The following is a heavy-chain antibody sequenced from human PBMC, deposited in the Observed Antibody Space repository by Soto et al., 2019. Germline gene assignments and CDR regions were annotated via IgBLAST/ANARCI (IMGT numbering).Heavy chain of an antibody. D-gene: IGHD1-1*01. J-gene: IGHJ3*02. CDR3: AKSEGYSFDI. CDR2: IRQDGGEE. Sequence: EVQLVEPGGGLVQPGGSLRLSCAASGLSFSSHWMSWVRRAPGRGLEWVANIRQDGGEEQYSDSVKGRFTLSRDNAKNSLYLQMNGLRVDDTAVYYCAKSEGYSFDIRGQGTMVTVSS. V-gene: IGHV3-7*01. CDR1: GLSFSSHW.